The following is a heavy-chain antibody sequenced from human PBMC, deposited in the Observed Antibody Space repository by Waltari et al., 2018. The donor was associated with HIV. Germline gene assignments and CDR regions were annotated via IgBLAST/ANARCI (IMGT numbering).Heavy chain of an antibody. CDR2: IYYRGSP. Sequence: QVQLQESGPGLLKPSETLSLTCTVSGGSVSSGSSYWTWIRQSPGKGLEWIGYIYYRGSPKYNPSLKSRVTISVDSSKNQFSLRLNSPTAADTAVYYCARYPLAAAGDSYYFMDVWGKGTTVTVSS. J-gene: IGHJ6*03. CDR1: GGSVSSGSSY. V-gene: IGHV4-61*01. D-gene: IGHD6-13*01. CDR3: ARYPLAAAGDSYYFMDV.